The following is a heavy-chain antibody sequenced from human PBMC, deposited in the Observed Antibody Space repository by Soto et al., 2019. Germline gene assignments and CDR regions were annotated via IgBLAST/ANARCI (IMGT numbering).Heavy chain of an antibody. D-gene: IGHD3-9*01. CDR2: IIPIFGTA. V-gene: IGHV1-69*13. J-gene: IGHJ4*02. Sequence: GASVKVSCKASGGTFSSYAISWVRQAPGQGLEWMGGIIPIFGTANYAQKFQGRVTITADESTSTAYMELSSLRSEDTAVYYCASVGLYDILTGYYSHYFDYWGQGTLVTVSS. CDR1: GGTFSSYA. CDR3: ASVGLYDILTGYYSHYFDY.